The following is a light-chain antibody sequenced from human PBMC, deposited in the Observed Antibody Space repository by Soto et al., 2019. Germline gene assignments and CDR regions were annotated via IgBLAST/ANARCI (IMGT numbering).Light chain of an antibody. CDR2: IVS. V-gene: IGLV2-14*01. CDR1: TSDVGGYSY. Sequence: QPASVSGSPGQSITISCTGTTSDVGGYSYVSWYQQHPGKAPKLMIYIVSNRPSGVPNRFSGSKSGNTASLTISGLQAEDEANYYCSSYTSSNTLVFGGGTKLTVL. J-gene: IGLJ2*01. CDR3: SSYTSSNTLV.